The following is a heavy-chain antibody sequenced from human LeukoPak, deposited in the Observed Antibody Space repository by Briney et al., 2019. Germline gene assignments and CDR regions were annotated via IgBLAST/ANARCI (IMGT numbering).Heavy chain of an antibody. J-gene: IGHJ4*02. CDR1: GGSFSGYY. CDR3: ARLGPLLRYFDWLSPTFDY. D-gene: IGHD3-9*01. Sequence: SETLSLTCAVYGGSFSGYYWSWIRQPPGKGLEWIGEINHSGSINYNPSLKSRDTISVDTSKNQFSLKLSSVTAADTAVYYCARLGPLLRYFDWLSPTFDYWGQGTLVTVSS. CDR2: INHSGSI. V-gene: IGHV4-34*01.